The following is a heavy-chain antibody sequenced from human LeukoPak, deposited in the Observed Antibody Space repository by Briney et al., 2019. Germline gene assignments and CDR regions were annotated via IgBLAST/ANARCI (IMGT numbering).Heavy chain of an antibody. V-gene: IGHV1-2*02. Sequence: GASVKVSCKASGYTFTGYYMHWVRQAPGQGLEWMGWINPNSGGTNYAQKLQDRVTMTTDTSTSTAYMELRSLRSDDTAVYYCARPQAILWFGAISWDAFDIWGQGTMVTVSS. D-gene: IGHD3-10*01. CDR1: GYTFTGYY. J-gene: IGHJ3*02. CDR2: INPNSGGT. CDR3: ARPQAILWFGAISWDAFDI.